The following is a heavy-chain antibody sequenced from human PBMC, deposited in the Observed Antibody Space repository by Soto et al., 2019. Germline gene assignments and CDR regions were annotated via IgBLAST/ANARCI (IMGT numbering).Heavy chain of an antibody. CDR3: AGVRMATIRRDAFDV. Sequence: QVQLVQSGAEVKKPGASVKVSCKASGYTFTSYYLHWVRQAPGKGIEWMGRINPYSGTTNNAQKFQSRVTMTTDTSTRAVYMELSSLRSEEAAGYYCAGVRMATIRRDAFDVWGQGTMVTVSS. CDR1: GYTFTSYY. V-gene: IGHV1-46*01. D-gene: IGHD5-12*01. CDR2: INPYSGTT. J-gene: IGHJ3*01.